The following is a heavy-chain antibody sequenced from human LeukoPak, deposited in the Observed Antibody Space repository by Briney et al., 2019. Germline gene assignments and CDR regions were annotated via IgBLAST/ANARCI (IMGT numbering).Heavy chain of an antibody. J-gene: IGHJ4*02. V-gene: IGHV4-31*03. CDR2: IYYSGIT. Sequence: SETLSLTCTVSGGSISSGGYYWSWIRQHPGQGLEWIVYIYYSGITYYNPSLKSRVTISVDTSKNQFSLKLSSVTAADTAVYYCARAAYYGSGSYYNPFDYWGQGTLVTVSS. CDR1: GGSISSGGYY. D-gene: IGHD3-10*01. CDR3: ARAAYYGSGSYYNPFDY.